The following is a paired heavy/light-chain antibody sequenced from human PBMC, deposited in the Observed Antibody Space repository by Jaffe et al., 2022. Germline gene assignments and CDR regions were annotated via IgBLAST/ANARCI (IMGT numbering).Light chain of an antibody. J-gene: IGKJ2*01. CDR2: LGS. CDR1: QSLLHSNGYNY. Sequence: DIVMTQSPLSLPVTPGEPASISCRSSQSLLHSNGYNYLDWYLQKPGQSPQLLIYLGSNRASGVPDRFSGSGSGTDFTLKISRVEAEDVGVYYCMQALQTPLYTFGQGTKLEIK. V-gene: IGKV2-28*01. CDR3: MQALQTPLYT.
Heavy chain of an antibody. V-gene: IGHV5-51*01. CDR3: VRHVGVVPGDQLLWFGESSL. J-gene: IGHJ2*01. CDR1: GYSFTSYW. Sequence: EVQLVQSGAEVKKPGESLKISCKGSGYSFTSYWIGWVRQMPGKGLEWMGIIYPGDSDTRYSPSFQGQVTISADKSISTAYLQWSSLKASDTAMYYCVRHVGVVPGDQLLWFGESSLWGRGTLVTVSS. D-gene: IGHD3-10*01. CDR2: IYPGDSDT.